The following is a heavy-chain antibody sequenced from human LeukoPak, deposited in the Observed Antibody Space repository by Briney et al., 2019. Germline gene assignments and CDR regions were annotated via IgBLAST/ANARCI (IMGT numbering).Heavy chain of an antibody. J-gene: IGHJ4*02. CDR2: IYHSGST. CDR1: GGSFSGYY. Sequence: SETLSLTCAVSGGSFSGYYWSWIRQPPGKGLEWIGSIYHSGSTYYNPSLKSRVTISVDTSKNQFSLKLSSVTAADTAVYYCTRGVDYWAQGTLVTVSS. CDR3: TRGVDY. V-gene: IGHV4-34*01.